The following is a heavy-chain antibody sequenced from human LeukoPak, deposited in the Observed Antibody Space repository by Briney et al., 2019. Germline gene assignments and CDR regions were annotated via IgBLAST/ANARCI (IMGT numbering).Heavy chain of an antibody. D-gene: IGHD2-15*01. J-gene: IGHJ4*02. CDR1: GFTFSNFW. CDR2: INSDGSST. CDR3: ARRYCSGGSCYSGY. V-gene: IGHV3-74*01. Sequence: GGSLRLSCTASGFTFSNFWMHWVRQAPGKGLVWVSRINSDGSSTTYADSVKGRFTISRDNAKNTLYLQMNSLRADDTAVYYCARRYCSGGSCYSGYWGQGTLVTVSS.